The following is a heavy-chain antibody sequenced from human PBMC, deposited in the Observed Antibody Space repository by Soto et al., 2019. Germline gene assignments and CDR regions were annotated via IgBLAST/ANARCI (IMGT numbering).Heavy chain of an antibody. CDR2: IIPVFETR. D-gene: IGHD4-4*01. V-gene: IGHV1-69*01. CDR1: GGSFRNYV. Sequence: QVQLVQSGAEVKKPGSSVKVSCRASGGSFRNYVMSWGRQAPGQGLEWMGGIIPVFETRTYAQKFQGRVTITADDSTSTVSIEMSNLRSEDTAVYFCSFHSDSNSYSRFDFWGQGPLVTVSS. CDR3: SFHSDSNSYSRFDF. J-gene: IGHJ4*02.